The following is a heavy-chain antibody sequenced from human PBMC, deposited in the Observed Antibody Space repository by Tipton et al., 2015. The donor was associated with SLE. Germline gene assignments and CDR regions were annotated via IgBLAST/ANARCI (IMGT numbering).Heavy chain of an antibody. V-gene: IGHV4-4*08. CDR3: ARDRGGSSWGGDWFDP. Sequence: TLSLTCTVSGGSISSYYWSWIRQPPGKGLEWIGYIYTSGSTNYNPSLKSRVTISVDTSKNQFSLKLSSVTAADTAVYYCARDRGGSSWGGDWFDPWGQGTLVTVSS. CDR1: GGSISSYY. J-gene: IGHJ5*02. CDR2: IYTSGST. D-gene: IGHD6-13*01.